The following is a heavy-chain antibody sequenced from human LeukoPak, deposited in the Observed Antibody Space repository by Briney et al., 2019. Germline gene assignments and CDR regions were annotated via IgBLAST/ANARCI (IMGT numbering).Heavy chain of an antibody. CDR3: ARALRYFDWLSTSPEYNWFDP. V-gene: IGHV3-48*01. D-gene: IGHD3-9*01. CDR2: ISSSSSTI. Sequence: RPGGSLRLSCAASGFTFSSYSMNWVRQAPGKVLEWVSYISSSSSTIYYADSVEGRFTISRDNAKNSLYLKMNSLRAEDTAVYYCARALRYFDWLSTSPEYNWFDPWGQGTLVTVSS. CDR1: GFTFSSYS. J-gene: IGHJ5*02.